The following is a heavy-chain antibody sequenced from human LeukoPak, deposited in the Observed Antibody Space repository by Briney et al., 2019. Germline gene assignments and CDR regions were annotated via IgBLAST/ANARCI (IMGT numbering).Heavy chain of an antibody. CDR1: GGSFSGYY. V-gene: IGHV4-34*01. Sequence: PSETLSLTCAVYGGSFSGYYWSWIRQPPGKGLEWIGEINHSGGTNYNPSLKSRVTISVDTSKNQFSLKLSSVTAADTAVYYCARGSHYYYYGMDVWGQGTTVTVSS. CDR2: INHSGGT. J-gene: IGHJ6*02. CDR3: ARGSHYYYYGMDV.